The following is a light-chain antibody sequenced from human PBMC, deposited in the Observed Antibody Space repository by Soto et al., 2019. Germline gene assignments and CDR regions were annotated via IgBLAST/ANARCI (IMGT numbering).Light chain of an antibody. J-gene: IGLJ2*01. CDR3: QSYDNGLSASV. Sequence: QSVLTQPPSVSGAPGQRVTISWTGSSSNIGAGHVVHWYQQFPGRAPNLLIYGSSNRPSGVPDRFSGSKSGTSASLAITGLQAEDEADYYCQSYDNGLSASVFGGGTKLTVL. CDR1: SSNIGAGHV. CDR2: GSS. V-gene: IGLV1-40*01.